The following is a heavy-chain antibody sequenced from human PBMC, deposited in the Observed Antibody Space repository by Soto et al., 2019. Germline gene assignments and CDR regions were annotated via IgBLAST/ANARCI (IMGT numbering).Heavy chain of an antibody. CDR2: INSDGSST. D-gene: IGHD6-13*01. CDR1: GFTFSSYW. J-gene: IGHJ6*02. V-gene: IGHV3-74*01. CDR3: ARVGSSSWYYYYYGMDV. Sequence: GSLRLSCAASGFTFSSYWMHWVRQAPGKGLVWASRINSDGSSTSYADSVKGRFTISRDNAKNTLYLQMNSLRAEDTAVYYCARVGSSSWYYYYYGMDVWGQGTTVTVSS.